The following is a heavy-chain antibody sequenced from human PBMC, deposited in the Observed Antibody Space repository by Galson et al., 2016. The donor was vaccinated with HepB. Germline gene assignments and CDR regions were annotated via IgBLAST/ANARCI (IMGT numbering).Heavy chain of an antibody. CDR1: GGSISSYY. V-gene: IGHV4-59*01. Sequence: ETLSLTCTVSGGSISSYYWTWIRQPPGKGLEWIGYIYFSGSTNSNPSLKSRVTIEVETSKNQFSLKLNSVTAADTAVYFCAKDRGYCSGGGCYSLASFDYLGQGTLVTVSS. D-gene: IGHD2-15*01. CDR3: AKDRGYCSGGGCYSLASFDY. CDR2: IYFSGST. J-gene: IGHJ4*02.